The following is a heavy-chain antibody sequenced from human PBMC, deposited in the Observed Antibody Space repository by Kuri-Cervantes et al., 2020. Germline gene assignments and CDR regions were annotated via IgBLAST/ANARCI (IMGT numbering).Heavy chain of an antibody. D-gene: IGHD1-26*01. V-gene: IGHV3-23*01. Sequence: GGSLRLSCAGSGFTFSTYAMNWARQAPGKGLEWVSAITNTGGSTYYADSVKGRFTISRDNSKNTLYLQMNSLRAEDTAAYYCAKGAGGSQRKWGQGTLVTVSS. CDR3: AKGAGGSQRK. J-gene: IGHJ4*02. CDR2: ITNTGGST. CDR1: GFTFSTYA.